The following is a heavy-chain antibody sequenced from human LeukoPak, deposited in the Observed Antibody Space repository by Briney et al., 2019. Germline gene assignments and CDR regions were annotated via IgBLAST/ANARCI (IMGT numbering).Heavy chain of an antibody. J-gene: IGHJ4*02. CDR3: ARRVAFGEYFEY. V-gene: IGHV3-7*03. CDR1: GFTFSSYW. D-gene: IGHD3-10*01. Sequence: GGSLRLSCAASGFTFSSYWMSWVRQAPGKGLEWVANIKHDGSEKYYVDSVKGRFTVSRDNAKNSLYLQMNSLRVEDTAVYYCARRVAFGEYFEYWGQGTLVTVSS. CDR2: IKHDGSEK.